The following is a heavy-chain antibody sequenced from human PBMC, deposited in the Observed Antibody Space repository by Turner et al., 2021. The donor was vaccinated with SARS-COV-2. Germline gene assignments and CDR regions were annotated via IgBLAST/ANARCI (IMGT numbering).Heavy chain of an antibody. CDR1: GFTFSSYW. D-gene: IGHD6-13*01. CDR2: IKQDGSEK. J-gene: IGHJ4*02. V-gene: IGHV3-7*03. CDR3: ARLHTSSWYFDY. Sequence: EVQLVESGGGLFQPGGSLRLFCAASGFTFSSYWMSWVRQAQGKGREWVANIKQDGSEKYYVDSVKRRFTISRDNAKNTLYLQMNSLRAEDTAVYYCARLHTSSWYFDYWGQGTLVTVSS.